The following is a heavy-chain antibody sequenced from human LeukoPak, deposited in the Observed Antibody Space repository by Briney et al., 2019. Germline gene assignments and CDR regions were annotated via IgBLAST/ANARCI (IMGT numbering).Heavy chain of an antibody. Sequence: GGSLRLSCTASGFTFGDYAMSWVRQAPGKGLEWVGFIRSKAYGGTTEYAASVKGRFTISRDDSKSIAYLQMNSLKTEGTAVYYCTRATMVRGVIIGPNFDYWGQGTLVTVSS. D-gene: IGHD3-10*01. CDR3: TRATMVRGVIIGPNFDY. CDR2: IRSKAYGGTT. V-gene: IGHV3-49*04. J-gene: IGHJ4*02. CDR1: GFTFGDYA.